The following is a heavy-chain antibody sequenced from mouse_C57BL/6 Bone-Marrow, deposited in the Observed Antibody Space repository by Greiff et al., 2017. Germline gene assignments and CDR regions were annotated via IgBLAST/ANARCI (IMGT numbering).Heavy chain of an antibody. D-gene: IGHD1-1*02. V-gene: IGHV5-4*01. CDR3: ARDGGYLYYFDY. CDR1: GFTFSSYA. J-gene: IGHJ2*01. CDR2: ISDGGSYT. Sequence: DVMLVESGGGLVKPGGSLTLSCAASGFTFSSYAMSWVRQTPEKRLEWVATISDGGSYTYYPDNVKGRFTISRDNAKNNLYLQMSHLKSEDTAMYYCARDGGYLYYFDYWGQGTTLTVSS.